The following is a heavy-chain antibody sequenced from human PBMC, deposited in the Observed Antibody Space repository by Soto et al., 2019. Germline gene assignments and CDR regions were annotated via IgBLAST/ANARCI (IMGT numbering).Heavy chain of an antibody. CDR2: ISYDGSNK. CDR3: AKALGRFGELASYYYYGMDV. V-gene: IGHV3-30*18. J-gene: IGHJ6*02. D-gene: IGHD3-10*01. Sequence: GGSLRLSCAASGFTFSSYGMHWVRQAPGKGLEWVAVISYDGSNKYYADSVKGRFTISRDNSKNTLYLQMNSLRAEDTAVYYCAKALGRFGELASYYYYGMDVWGQGTTVTVS. CDR1: GFTFSSYG.